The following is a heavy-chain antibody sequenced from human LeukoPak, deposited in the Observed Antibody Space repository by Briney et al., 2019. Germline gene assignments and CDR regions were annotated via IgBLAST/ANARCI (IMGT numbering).Heavy chain of an antibody. CDR2: LRNDESEV. CDR1: GFIFRNYG. V-gene: IGHV3-30*02. CDR3: VKDTGRGDF. Sequence: PGGSLRLSCAASGFIFRNYGMHWVRQAPGKGLEWVAFLRNDESEVFYADSVKGRFIISRDNSKNTLYLQVSSLRDEDTAVYYCVKDTGRGDFWGQGTQVTVSS. J-gene: IGHJ4*02. D-gene: IGHD1-14*01.